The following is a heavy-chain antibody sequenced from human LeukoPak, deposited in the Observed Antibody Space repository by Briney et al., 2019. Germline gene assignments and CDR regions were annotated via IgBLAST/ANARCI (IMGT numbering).Heavy chain of an antibody. V-gene: IGHV1-69*04. D-gene: IGHD6-19*01. CDR1: GGTFSSYA. Sequence: SVKASCKASGGTFSSYAISWVRQAPGQGLEWMGRIIPILGIANYAQKFQGRVTITADKSTSTAYMELSSLRSEDTAVYYCAPYSSGWYDWFDPWGQGTLVTVSS. CDR2: IIPILGIA. CDR3: APYSSGWYDWFDP. J-gene: IGHJ5*02.